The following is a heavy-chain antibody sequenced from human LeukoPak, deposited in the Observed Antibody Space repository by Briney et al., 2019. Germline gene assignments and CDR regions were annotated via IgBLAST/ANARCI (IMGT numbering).Heavy chain of an antibody. V-gene: IGHV3-23*01. CDR2: IIGSGGST. CDR3: AKVERNYDFWSGYSYFDY. Sequence: PGGSLRLSCAASGFTFSSYAMSWVRQAPGKGLEWVSAIIGSGGSTYYADSVKGRFTISRDNSTNTLYLQMNSLRAEDTAVYYCAKVERNYDFWSGYSYFDYWGQGTLVTVSS. D-gene: IGHD3-3*01. CDR1: GFTFSSYA. J-gene: IGHJ4*02.